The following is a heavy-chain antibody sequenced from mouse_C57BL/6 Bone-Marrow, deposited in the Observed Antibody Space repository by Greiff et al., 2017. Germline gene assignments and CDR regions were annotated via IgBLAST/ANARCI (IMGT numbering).Heavy chain of an antibody. Sequence: EVKVEESGGGLVQPGGSMKLSCVASGFTFSNYWMNWVRQSPEKGLEWVAQIRLKSDNYATHYAESVKGRFTISRDDYKSSVYLQMNNLRAEDTGIYYCTGGGYYFDYWGQGTTLTVSS. J-gene: IGHJ2*01. CDR3: TGGGYYFDY. D-gene: IGHD1-1*02. CDR1: GFTFSNYW. CDR2: IRLKSDNYAT. V-gene: IGHV6-3*01.